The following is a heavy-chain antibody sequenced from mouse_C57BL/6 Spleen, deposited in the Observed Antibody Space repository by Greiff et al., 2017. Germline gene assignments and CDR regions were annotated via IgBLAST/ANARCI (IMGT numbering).Heavy chain of an antibody. CDR2: IYPGSGGT. CDR3: AGFSSSYAIDY. Sequence: VQVVESGAELVRPGTSVKVSCKASGYAFTNYSIEWVKQRPGQGLEWIGVIYPGSGGTNYNEKFKGKATLTADKSSSTAYMQLSSLTSEDSAVYFCAGFSSSYAIDYWGQGTSVTVSS. J-gene: IGHJ4*01. V-gene: IGHV1-54*01. CDR1: GYAFTNYS. D-gene: IGHD1-1*01.